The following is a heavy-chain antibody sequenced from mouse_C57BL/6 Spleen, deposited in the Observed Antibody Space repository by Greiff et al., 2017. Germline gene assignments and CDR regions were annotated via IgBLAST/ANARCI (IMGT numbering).Heavy chain of an antibody. D-gene: IGHD1-1*01. J-gene: IGHJ4*01. CDR3: ARKRALDYGSSEGAMDY. V-gene: IGHV1-80*01. CDR2: IYPGDGDT. Sequence: VQLQQSGAELVKPGASVKISCKASGYAFSSYWMNWVKQRPGKGLEWIGQIYPGDGDTNYNGKFKGKATLTADKSSSTAYMQLSSLTSEDSAVYVCARKRALDYGSSEGAMDYWGQGTSVTVSS. CDR1: GYAFSSYW.